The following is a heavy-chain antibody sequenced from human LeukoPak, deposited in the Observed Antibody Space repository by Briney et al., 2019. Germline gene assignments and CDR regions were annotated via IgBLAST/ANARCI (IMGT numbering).Heavy chain of an antibody. CDR3: ASYCSGGSCRIDY. D-gene: IGHD2-15*01. J-gene: IGHJ4*02. Sequence: SQTLSLTCTVSGGSISSGGYYWSWIRQHPGKGLEWIGYIYYSGSNYYNPSLKSRVTISVDTSKNQFSLKLSSVTAADTAVYYCASYCSGGSCRIDYWGQGTLVTVSS. V-gene: IGHV4-31*03. CDR1: GGSISSGGYY. CDR2: IYYSGSN.